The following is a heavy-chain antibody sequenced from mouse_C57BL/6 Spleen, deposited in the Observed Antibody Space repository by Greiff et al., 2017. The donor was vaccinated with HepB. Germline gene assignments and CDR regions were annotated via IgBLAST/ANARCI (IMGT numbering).Heavy chain of an antibody. D-gene: IGHD3-2*02. J-gene: IGHJ4*01. V-gene: IGHV2-4*01. CDR2: IWSGGST. Sequence: VQLQQSGPGLVQPSQSLSITCTVSGFSLTSYGVHWVRLPPGKGLEWLGVIWSGGSTDYNAAFISRLSISKDNSKSQVFFKMNSLQADDTAIYYCAKNSGSGYVGYAMDYWGQGTSVTVSS. CDR3: AKNSGSGYVGYAMDY. CDR1: GFSLTSYG.